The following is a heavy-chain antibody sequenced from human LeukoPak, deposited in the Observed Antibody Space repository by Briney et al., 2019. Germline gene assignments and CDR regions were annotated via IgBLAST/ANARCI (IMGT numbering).Heavy chain of an antibody. V-gene: IGHV3-30*18. CDR3: AKDLGIWEGGYHYRLDF. J-gene: IGHJ4*02. D-gene: IGHD5-12*01. Sequence: PGGSLRLSCAASGFTFSSYGMHWVRQAPGKGLEWVAVISYDGSNKYYADSVKGRFTISRDNSKNTLYLQMNSLRAEDTAMYYCAKDLGIWEGGYHYRLDFWAQGTLVTVSS. CDR1: GFTFSSYG. CDR2: ISYDGSNK.